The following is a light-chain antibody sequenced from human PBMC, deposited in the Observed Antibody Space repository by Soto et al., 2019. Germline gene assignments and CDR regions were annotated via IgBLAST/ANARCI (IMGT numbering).Light chain of an antibody. J-gene: IGLJ1*01. Sequence: QSVLTQPASVSASPGQSIAISCSGTSSDVGAYDYVSWYQHHPGKAPKLIIYEVTYRPSGVSNRFSASKSGNTASLTISGLQAEDGADYYCSSYTRSSTYVFGTGTKVTVL. V-gene: IGLV2-14*01. CDR3: SSYTRSSTYV. CDR1: SSDVGAYDY. CDR2: EVT.